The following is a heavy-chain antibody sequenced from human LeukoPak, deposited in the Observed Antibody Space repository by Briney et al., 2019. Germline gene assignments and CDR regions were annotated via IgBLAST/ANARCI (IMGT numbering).Heavy chain of an antibody. Sequence: SETLSLTCTVSGDPISSYYRSWIRQPAGKGPEWIGRIYTSGSPNYNPSLKSRATILVDNSKNQFSLHLRSVTAADTGVYYCATSRWGNFDFWGQGTVVTVSS. CDR2: IYTSGSP. J-gene: IGHJ4*02. CDR3: ATSRWGNFDF. V-gene: IGHV4-4*07. D-gene: IGHD3-16*01. CDR1: GDPISSYY.